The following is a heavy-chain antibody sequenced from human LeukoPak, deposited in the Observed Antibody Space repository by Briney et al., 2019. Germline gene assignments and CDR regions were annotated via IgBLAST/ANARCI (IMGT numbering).Heavy chain of an antibody. CDR2: FSYSGNT. J-gene: IGHJ4*02. D-gene: IGHD3-22*01. V-gene: IGHV4-59*13. Sequence: SSETLSLTCTVSGGSISGYFWSWIRQSPGKGLEWIGFFSYSGNTNYNPSLKSRVTMSADTSKNQFSLKLTSVTAADTAMYYCARSTYYFDSTGFYPFDFWGQGTLVTVSS. CDR3: ARSTYYFDSTGFYPFDF. CDR1: GGSISGYF.